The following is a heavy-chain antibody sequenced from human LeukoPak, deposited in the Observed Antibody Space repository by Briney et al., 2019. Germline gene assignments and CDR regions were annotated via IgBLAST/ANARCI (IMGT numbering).Heavy chain of an antibody. CDR2: ISSSSDSI. CDR3: AIDAWELPLDAFDI. CDR1: GFSFSSYT. V-gene: IGHV3-48*02. Sequence: PGGSLRLSCAASGFSFSSYTMNWVRQAPGKGLEWISYISSSSDSIYYADSVKGRFTISRDNAKNSLYLQMNSLRDEDTAVYYCAIDAWELPLDAFDIWGQGTMVTVSS. D-gene: IGHD1-26*01. J-gene: IGHJ3*02.